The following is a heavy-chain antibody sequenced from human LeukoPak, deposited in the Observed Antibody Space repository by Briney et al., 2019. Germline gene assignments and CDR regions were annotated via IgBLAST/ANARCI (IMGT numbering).Heavy chain of an antibody. V-gene: IGHV1-8*01. J-gene: IGHJ4*02. Sequence: ASVKVSCKASGYTFTSYDINWVRQATGQGLEWMGWMNPNSGNTGYAQKFQGRVTMTRNTSISTAYMELSSLRSEDTAVYYCARGGGGYCSRTSCYMYYFDYWGQGTLVTVSS. CDR1: GYTFTSYD. CDR2: MNPNSGNT. D-gene: IGHD2-2*02. CDR3: ARGGGGYCSRTSCYMYYFDY.